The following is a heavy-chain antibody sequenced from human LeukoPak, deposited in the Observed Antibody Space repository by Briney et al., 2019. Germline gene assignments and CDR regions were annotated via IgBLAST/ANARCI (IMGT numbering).Heavy chain of an antibody. V-gene: IGHV3-21*01. CDR2: ISSSSSYI. Sequence: GGSLRLSCAASGFTFSSYSMTWVRQAPGKGLEWVSSISSSSSYIYYADSVKGRFTISRDNAKNSLYLQMNSLRAEDTAVYYCARGGYGSGDYYYYYGMDVWGQGTTVTVSS. D-gene: IGHD3-10*01. J-gene: IGHJ6*02. CDR1: GFTFSSYS. CDR3: ARGGYGSGDYYYYYGMDV.